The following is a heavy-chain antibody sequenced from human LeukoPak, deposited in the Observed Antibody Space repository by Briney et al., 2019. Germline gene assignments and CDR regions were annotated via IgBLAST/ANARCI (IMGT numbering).Heavy chain of an antibody. D-gene: IGHD4-17*01. Sequence: GGTLRLSCAASGFTFGNYGMSWVRQAPGKGLEWVSGINWNGGSTGYADSVEGRFTISRDNAKNSQYLQMNSLRVEDTALYYCARAQTYGDSRLLLDYWGQGTLVTVSS. J-gene: IGHJ4*02. CDR1: GFTFGNYG. CDR3: ARAQTYGDSRLLLDY. V-gene: IGHV3-20*04. CDR2: INWNGGST.